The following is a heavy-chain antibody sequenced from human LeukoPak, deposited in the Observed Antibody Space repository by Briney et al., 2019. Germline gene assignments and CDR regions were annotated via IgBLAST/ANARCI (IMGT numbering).Heavy chain of an antibody. CDR1: GFTFSDYW. CDR3: ARVGAWDLQRVFDH. Sequence: GGSLRLSCAAAGFTFSDYWMTWVRQFPGQGLERVANIKQDGSESYCVDSVKGRFTISRDNAKQSLYLDMDSLRVEDTAVYYCARVGAWDLQRVFDHWGQGVLVTVSS. D-gene: IGHD1-26*01. V-gene: IGHV3-7*01. CDR2: IKQDGSES. J-gene: IGHJ4*02.